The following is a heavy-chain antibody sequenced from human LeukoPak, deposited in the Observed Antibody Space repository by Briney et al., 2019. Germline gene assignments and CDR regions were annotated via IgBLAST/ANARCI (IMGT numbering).Heavy chain of an antibody. Sequence: TSETLSLTCTVSGGSISSYYWSWIRQPPGKGLEWIGYIYYSGSTNYNPSLKSRVTISVDTSKNQFSLKLNSVTAADTAVYYCARHRSKWLQSSFDYWGQGTLVTVSS. J-gene: IGHJ4*02. V-gene: IGHV4-59*08. CDR1: GGSISSYY. CDR2: IYYSGST. D-gene: IGHD5-24*01. CDR3: ARHRSKWLQSSFDY.